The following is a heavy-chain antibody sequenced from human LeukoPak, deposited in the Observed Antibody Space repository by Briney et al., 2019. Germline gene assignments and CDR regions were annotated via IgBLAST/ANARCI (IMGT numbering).Heavy chain of an antibody. CDR2: ISGSGGST. CDR1: GFTFSSYA. Sequence: PGGSLRLSCAASGFTFSSYAMSWVRQAPGKGLEWVSAISGSGGSTYYADSVKGRFTIPRDNSKNTLYLQMNSLRAEDTAVYYCAKDPTMIVVVIPDYWGQGTLVTVSS. J-gene: IGHJ4*02. CDR3: AKDPTMIVVVIPDY. D-gene: IGHD3-22*01. V-gene: IGHV3-23*01.